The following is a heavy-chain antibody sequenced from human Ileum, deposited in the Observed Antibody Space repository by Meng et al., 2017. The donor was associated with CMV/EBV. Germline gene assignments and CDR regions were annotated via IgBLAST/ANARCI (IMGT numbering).Heavy chain of an antibody. CDR1: GFTFGSYW. J-gene: IGHJ6*02. Sequence: GGSLRLSCAASGFTFGSYWMHWVRQAPGKGLVWVARINGGANSINYADFVKGRFTISRDNAKNTLYLQMNSLRAEDTALYYCARGNYFAMDVWGQGTTVTVSS. CDR3: ARGNYFAMDV. CDR2: INGGANSI. V-gene: IGHV3-74*01.